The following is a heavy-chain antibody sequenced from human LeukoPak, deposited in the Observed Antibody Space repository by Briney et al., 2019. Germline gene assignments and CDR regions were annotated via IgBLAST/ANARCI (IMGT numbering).Heavy chain of an antibody. D-gene: IGHD2-2*01. V-gene: IGHV1-2*02. Sequence: ASVKVSCKASGYTFTGYYMHWVRQAPGRGLEWMGWINPNSGGTNYAQKLQGRVTMTTDTSTSTAYMELRSLRSDDTAVYYCARSTHRDADAFDIWGQGTMVTVSS. CDR1: GYTFTGYY. CDR2: INPNSGGT. J-gene: IGHJ3*02. CDR3: ARSTHRDADAFDI.